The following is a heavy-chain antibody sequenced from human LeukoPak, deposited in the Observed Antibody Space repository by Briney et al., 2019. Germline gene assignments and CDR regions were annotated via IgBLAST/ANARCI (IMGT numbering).Heavy chain of an antibody. Sequence: GGSLRVSCAASGFSFSSDWMNCVRQAPGKGLEWVANIKQDGSEKYYVDSVKGRFTISRDNAKNSLYLQMNSLRAEDTAVYYCVRGLPKAFRGQGTLVTVSS. CDR1: GFSFSSDW. V-gene: IGHV3-7*03. J-gene: IGHJ4*02. CDR2: IKQDGSEK. CDR3: VRGLPKAF.